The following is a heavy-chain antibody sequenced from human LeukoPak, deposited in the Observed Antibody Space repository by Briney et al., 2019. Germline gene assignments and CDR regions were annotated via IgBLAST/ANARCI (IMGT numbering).Heavy chain of an antibody. V-gene: IGHV3-73*01. Sequence: PGGSLKLSCAASGFTFSDCSIHWVRQASGKGLEWVGLIDKKTKNYETAYAESVRGRSTISRDDSKNTAYLQMDSLEIEDTALYYCTRDAGTYNWLDPWGQGTLVTVSS. CDR3: TRDAGTYNWLDP. J-gene: IGHJ5*02. CDR2: IDKKTKNYET. D-gene: IGHD1-26*01. CDR1: GFTFSDCS.